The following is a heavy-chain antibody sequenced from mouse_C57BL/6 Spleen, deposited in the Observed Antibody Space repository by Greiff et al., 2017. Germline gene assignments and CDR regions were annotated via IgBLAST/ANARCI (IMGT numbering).Heavy chain of an antibody. V-gene: IGHV1-72*01. CDR3: AREGLLRYPAGFAY. Sequence: VQLQQPGAELVKPGASVKLSCKASGYTFTSYWMHWVKQRPGRGLEWIGRIAPNSGGTKYNEKFKSKATLTVDKPSSTAYMQLSSLTSEDSAVYYCAREGLLRYPAGFAYWGQGTLVTVSA. CDR2: IAPNSGGT. D-gene: IGHD1-1*01. J-gene: IGHJ3*01. CDR1: GYTFTSYW.